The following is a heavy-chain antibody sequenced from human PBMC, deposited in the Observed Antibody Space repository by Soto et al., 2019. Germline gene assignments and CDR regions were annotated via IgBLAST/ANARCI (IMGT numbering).Heavy chain of an antibody. CDR1: GFTFSSYW. J-gene: IGHJ5*02. Sequence: GSLRLSCAASGFTFSSYWMSWVRQAPGKGLEWVANIKQDGSEKYYVDSVKGRFTISRDNAKNSLYLQMNSLRAEDTAVYYCARGGDVVVVAATLNWFDPWGQGTLVTVSS. CDR3: ARGGDVVVVAATLNWFDP. D-gene: IGHD2-15*01. CDR2: IKQDGSEK. V-gene: IGHV3-7*05.